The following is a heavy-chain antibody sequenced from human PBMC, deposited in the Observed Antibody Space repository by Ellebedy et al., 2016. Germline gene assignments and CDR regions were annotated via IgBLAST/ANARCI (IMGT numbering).Heavy chain of an antibody. D-gene: IGHD2-21*02. J-gene: IGHJ4*02. CDR1: GYTLTELS. CDR3: ATNHIVVVTATYYFDY. V-gene: IGHV1-24*01. CDR2: FDPEDGET. Sequence: ASVKVSCEVSGYTLTELSMHWVRQAPGKGLEWMGGFDPEDGETIYAQKFQGRVTMTEDTSTDTAYMELSSLRSEDTAVYYCATNHIVVVTATYYFDYWGQGTLVTVSS.